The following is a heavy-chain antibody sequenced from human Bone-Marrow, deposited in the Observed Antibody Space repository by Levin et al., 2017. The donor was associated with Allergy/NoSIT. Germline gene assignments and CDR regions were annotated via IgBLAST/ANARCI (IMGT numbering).Heavy chain of an antibody. V-gene: IGHV4-30-4*01. Sequence: PSETLSLTCTVSGGSISTGDYYWSWIRQSPGKGLECIGYIYSSGTTYYRPSLKSRLTISMDTSKNQFSLHLNSVTAADTAVYWCARRSVEYYGSDSYPYFDYWGQGVLVTVSS. J-gene: IGHJ4*02. CDR2: IYSSGTT. CDR3: ARRSVEYYGSDSYPYFDY. D-gene: IGHD3-10*01. CDR1: GGSISTGDYY.